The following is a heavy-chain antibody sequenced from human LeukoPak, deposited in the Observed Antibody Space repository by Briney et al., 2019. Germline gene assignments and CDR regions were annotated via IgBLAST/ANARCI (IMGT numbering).Heavy chain of an antibody. CDR1: GFTFDDYA. J-gene: IGHJ4*02. Sequence: GGSLRLSCAASGFTFDDYAMHWVRQAPGKGLEWVSGISWNSGSIGYADSVKGRFTISRDNAKNSLYLQMNSLRAEDTAVYYCAKESIAVAGRLFDYWGQGTLVTVSS. CDR2: ISWNSGSI. V-gene: IGHV3-9*01. CDR3: AKESIAVAGRLFDY. D-gene: IGHD6-19*01.